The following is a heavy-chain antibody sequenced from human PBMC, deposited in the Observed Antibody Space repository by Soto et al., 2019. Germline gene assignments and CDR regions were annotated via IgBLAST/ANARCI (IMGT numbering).Heavy chain of an antibody. CDR1: GYSFTSYG. J-gene: IGHJ3*01. CDR2: TYKSNT. Sequence: QVQLVQSGAEVRKPGASVKVSCKAAGYSFTSYGITWVRQAPGQGLEWMGGTYKSNTNYAQKVQGRVTMTTDTSTSTAYMELRSLTSDDTAVYYCARGPPVGDFWGQGTLVTVSS. CDR3: ARGPPVGDF. D-gene: IGHD3-16*01. V-gene: IGHV1-18*01.